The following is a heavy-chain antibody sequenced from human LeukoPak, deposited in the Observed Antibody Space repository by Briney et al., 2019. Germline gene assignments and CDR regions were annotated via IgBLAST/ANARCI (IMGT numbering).Heavy chain of an antibody. Sequence: ASVKVSCKASGYSFISYGISWVRPAPGQGLEWMGWISTHSGKANYAQKLQGRVTMTTDTSTSTAYMEMRSLKSDDTAVYYCARGGNRHWFGPWGQGILVTVSS. CDR1: GYSFISYG. V-gene: IGHV1-18*01. D-gene: IGHD2/OR15-2a*01. CDR2: ISTHSGKA. J-gene: IGHJ5*02. CDR3: ARGGNRHWFGP.